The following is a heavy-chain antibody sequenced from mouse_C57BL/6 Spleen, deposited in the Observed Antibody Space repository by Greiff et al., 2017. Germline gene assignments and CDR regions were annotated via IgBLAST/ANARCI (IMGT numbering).Heavy chain of an antibody. CDR1: GYTFTSYW. D-gene: IGHD2-2*01. V-gene: IGHV1-64*01. CDR3: ARSFDYGYFDY. Sequence: VQLQQPGAELVKPGASVKLSCKASGYTFTSYWMHWVQQRPGHSLEWIGMIHPNSGSTNYNEKFKSKATLTVDKSSSTAYLQFSSRTSEDSAVYYCARSFDYGYFDYWGQGTTLTVSS. J-gene: IGHJ2*01. CDR2: IHPNSGST.